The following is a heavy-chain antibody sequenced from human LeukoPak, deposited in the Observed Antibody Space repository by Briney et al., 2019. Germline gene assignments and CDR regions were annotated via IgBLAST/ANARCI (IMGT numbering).Heavy chain of an antibody. J-gene: IGHJ4*02. Sequence: GASVNVSCNASGYTFTVYYMHWVRQAPGQGLEWMGWINPNSGGTNYAQKFQGRVSMTRDTSISTAYMELSRLRSDDTAVYSCARERTLTSCYYYWGEGTLVTVSS. CDR1: GYTFTVYY. D-gene: IGHD2-15*01. CDR3: ARERTLTSCYYY. V-gene: IGHV1-2*02. CDR2: INPNSGGT.